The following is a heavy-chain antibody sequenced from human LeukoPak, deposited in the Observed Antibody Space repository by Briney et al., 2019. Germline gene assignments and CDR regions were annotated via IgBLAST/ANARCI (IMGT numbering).Heavy chain of an antibody. J-gene: IGHJ4*02. CDR1: GGSITSYY. Sequence: SETLSLTCTVSGGSITSYYWSWIRQPPGKGLEWIGYIHSSGSTNYNPSLESRLTILVDPSKNQFSLRLSSVTAADTAIYYCARFTYDDHGKNHYLDYWGRGNLVTVSS. V-gene: IGHV4-59*08. D-gene: IGHD4-17*01. CDR2: IHSSGST. CDR3: ARFTYDDHGKNHYLDY.